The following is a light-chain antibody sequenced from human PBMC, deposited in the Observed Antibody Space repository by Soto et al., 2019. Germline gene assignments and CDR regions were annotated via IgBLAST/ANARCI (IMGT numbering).Light chain of an antibody. CDR2: GAS. J-gene: IGKJ4*01. CDR1: QSVSSSY. Sequence: EIVLTQSPGTLSLSPGERVTLSCRASQSVSSSYLAWYQQKPGQAPRLLIYGASSRATGIPDRFSGSGSGTDFTLTISRLEPEDFAVYYCQQYGYSRPTTFGGGTKVEIK. CDR3: QQYGYSRPTT. V-gene: IGKV3-20*01.